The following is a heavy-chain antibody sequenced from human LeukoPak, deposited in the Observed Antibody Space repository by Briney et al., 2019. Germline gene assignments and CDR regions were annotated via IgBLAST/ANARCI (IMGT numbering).Heavy chain of an antibody. V-gene: IGHV3-23*01. CDR3: AKDFYRDITARIDY. D-gene: IGHD3-3*01. CDR1: GFTFSTYA. Sequence: GGSLRLSCAASGFTFSTYAMSWVRQAPGKGLEWVSGISGSGGSTYYADSVKGRFTISRDNSKNTLYLQMNSLRVEGTAVYYCAKDFYRDITARIDYWGQGTLVTVSS. CDR2: ISGSGGST. J-gene: IGHJ4*02.